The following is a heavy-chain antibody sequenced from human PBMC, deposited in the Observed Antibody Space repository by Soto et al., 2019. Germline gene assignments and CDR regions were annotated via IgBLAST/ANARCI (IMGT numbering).Heavy chain of an antibody. Sequence: SVKVSCKTSGGTFSSYAISWVRQAPGQGLEWMGGIIPIFGTANYAQKFQGRVTITADKSTSTAYMELSSLRSEDTAVYYCARYWSVRAVAGHEALHSWGQGTTVSV. CDR3: ARYWSVRAVAGHEALHS. D-gene: IGHD6-19*01. J-gene: IGHJ3*01. CDR2: IIPIFGTA. V-gene: IGHV1-69*06. CDR1: GGTFSSYA.